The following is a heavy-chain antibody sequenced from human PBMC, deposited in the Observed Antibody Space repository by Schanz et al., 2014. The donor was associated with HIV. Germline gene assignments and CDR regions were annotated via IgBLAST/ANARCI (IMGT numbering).Heavy chain of an antibody. CDR1: GGTFSNYA. CDR3: ARGRYSGSYYNY. Sequence: QVQLVQSGAEVKKPGSSVKVSCKASGGTFSNYAINWVRQAPGQGLEWMGGIIPFFGTANYAQTLQGRLTITADESTSTAYMELSSLRSEDTAVYYCARGRYSGSYYNYWGQGTLVTVSS. J-gene: IGHJ4*02. D-gene: IGHD1-26*01. CDR2: IIPFFGTA. V-gene: IGHV1-69*01.